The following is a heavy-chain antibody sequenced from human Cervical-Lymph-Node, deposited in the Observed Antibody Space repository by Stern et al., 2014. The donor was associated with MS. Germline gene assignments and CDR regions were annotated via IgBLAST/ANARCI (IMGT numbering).Heavy chain of an antibody. Sequence: ESGPALVKPTQTLTLTCTFSGFSLTTTGMCVTWIRQPPGKGLEWLALIDWDGDKYYSSSLKTRLTISQDTSKSQVVLTVTNMDPVDTATYFCARTPGQTNTWGLDYWGQGARVTVSS. CDR3: ARTPGQTNTWGLDY. D-gene: IGHD7-27*01. V-gene: IGHV2-70*01. J-gene: IGHJ4*02. CDR2: IDWDGDK. CDR1: GFSLTTTGMC.